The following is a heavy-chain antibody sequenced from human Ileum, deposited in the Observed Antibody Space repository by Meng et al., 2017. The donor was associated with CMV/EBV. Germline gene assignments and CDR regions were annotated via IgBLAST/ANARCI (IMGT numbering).Heavy chain of an antibody. D-gene: IGHD6-6*01. J-gene: IGHJ4*02. CDR2: IKQDGSEK. V-gene: IGHV3-7*01. CDR3: ATTSGSSY. CDR1: GLTVSTFW. Sequence: GASLKISCASSGLTVSTFWMSWFRQAPGKGLEWVAHIKQDGSEKYYVDSVKGRFTISRDNTENSLFLQMNALRSEDTAVYYCATTSGSSYWGQGALVTVSS.